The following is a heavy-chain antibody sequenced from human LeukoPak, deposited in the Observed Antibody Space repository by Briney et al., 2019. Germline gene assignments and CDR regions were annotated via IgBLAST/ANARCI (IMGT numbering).Heavy chain of an antibody. Sequence: PGGSLRLSCAASGFTFSSFAMGWVRQAPGKGLEWVSAISGNGDRTDYADSVKGRFSISRDNFKKTLHLQMNSLRVEDTAVYYCGTGVEVAGGRWGQGTLVTVSS. CDR3: GTGVEVAGGR. J-gene: IGHJ4*02. CDR2: ISGNGDRT. D-gene: IGHD6-19*01. CDR1: GFTFSSFA. V-gene: IGHV3-23*01.